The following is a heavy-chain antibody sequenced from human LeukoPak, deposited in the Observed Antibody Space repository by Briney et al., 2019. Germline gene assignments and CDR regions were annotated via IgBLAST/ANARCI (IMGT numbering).Heavy chain of an antibody. J-gene: IGHJ4*02. CDR1: GFTFSSYW. D-gene: IGHD5-18*01. V-gene: IGHV3-74*01. CDR2: INSDGSST. Sequence: PGGSLRLSCAASGFTFSSYWIHWVRQAPGKGLVWVSRINSDGSSTSYADSVKGRFTISRDNAKNTLYLQMNSLRAEDTAVYYCARAAMVTGLDYWGQGTLVTVSS. CDR3: ARAAMVTGLDY.